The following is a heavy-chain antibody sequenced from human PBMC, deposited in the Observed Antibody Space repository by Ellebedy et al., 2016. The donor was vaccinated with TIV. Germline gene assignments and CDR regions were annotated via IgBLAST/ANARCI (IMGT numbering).Heavy chain of an antibody. CDR1: LFNFDSSW. D-gene: IGHD6-13*01. J-gene: IGHJ4*02. CDR3: ATVPWTSAAN. Sequence: PGGSLRLSCVASLFNFDSSWMPWVRQAPGKGLECVASMNGVGSAKNTLDSVKGRFILYRDNAKNSAYRQMSSLRVEDTAVDYCATVPWTSAANWGQGPLVTVSS. CDR2: MNGVGSAK. V-gene: IGHV3-7*01.